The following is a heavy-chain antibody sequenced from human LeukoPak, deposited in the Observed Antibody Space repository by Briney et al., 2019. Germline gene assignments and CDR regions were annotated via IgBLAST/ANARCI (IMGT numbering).Heavy chain of an antibody. CDR2: ISGSGDST. D-gene: IGHD2-21*01. CDR3: AKDFRIGYSAHFDY. J-gene: IGHJ4*02. CDR1: GFTFSSYA. V-gene: IGHV3-23*01. Sequence: PGGSLRLSCAASGFTFSSYAMSWVRQAPGKGLEWVSAISGSGDSTYYGDSVKGRFTISRDNSKNTLYLQMDSLRGEDTAVYYCAKDFRIGYSAHFDYWGQGALVTVSS.